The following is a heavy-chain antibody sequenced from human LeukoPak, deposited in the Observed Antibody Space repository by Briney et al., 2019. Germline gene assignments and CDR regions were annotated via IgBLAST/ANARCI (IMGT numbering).Heavy chain of an antibody. CDR1: GFIFSNYA. Sequence: GGSLRLSCAASGFIFSNYALMWLRQSPGKGLEWVSAIRGSGGGTFYADSVKGRFTISRDNSKNTLYLQVNGLRAEDTAVYYCARDPNGDYIGAFDMWGRGTLVTVSS. D-gene: IGHD4-17*01. CDR2: IRGSGGGT. J-gene: IGHJ3*02. CDR3: ARDPNGDYIGAFDM. V-gene: IGHV3-23*01.